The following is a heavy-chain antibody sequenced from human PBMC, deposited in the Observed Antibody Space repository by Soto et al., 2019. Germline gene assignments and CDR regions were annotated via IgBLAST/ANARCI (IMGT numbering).Heavy chain of an antibody. V-gene: IGHV1-69*12. CDR2: IIPLFGTA. J-gene: IGHJ6*02. D-gene: IGHD1-20*01. CDR1: GGTFSSYA. CDR3: ARGITGTVTFYYGMDV. Sequence: QVQLVQSGAEVKKPGSSVKVSCKASGGTFSSYAISWVRQAPGQGLEWMGGIIPLFGTADYAQKFQGRVTITAAESTSTAYTELSSLRSEATAVYYCARGITGTVTFYYGMDVWGQGTTVTVSS.